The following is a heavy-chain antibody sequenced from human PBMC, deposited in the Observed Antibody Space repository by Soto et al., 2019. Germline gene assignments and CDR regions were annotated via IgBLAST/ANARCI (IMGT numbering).Heavy chain of an antibody. CDR1: GFTFSSYS. CDR2: MSISSSTI. CDR3: ASSWFGELFFDY. D-gene: IGHD3-10*01. Sequence: EVQLVESGGGLVQPGGSLRLSCAASGFTFSSYSMNWVRQAPGKGLEWVSYMSISSSTIYYADSVKGRFTVSRDNAKNSLYLQMNSLRAEDTAVYYWASSWFGELFFDYWGQGTLVTVSS. J-gene: IGHJ4*02. V-gene: IGHV3-48*01.